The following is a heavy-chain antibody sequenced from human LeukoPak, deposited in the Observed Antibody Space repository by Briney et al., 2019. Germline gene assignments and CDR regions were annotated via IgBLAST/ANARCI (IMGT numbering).Heavy chain of an antibody. CDR1: GGSFSGYY. D-gene: IGHD4-17*01. CDR3: ARGQGTVTTH. V-gene: IGHV4-34*01. CDR2: INHSGNA. J-gene: IGHJ4*02. Sequence: NTSETLSLTCAVSGGSFSGYYWTWIRQPPGKGLEWIGEINHSGNANYSPSLESRVTISLDMSENHFSLKLISVTAADTAVYYCARGQGTVTTHWGQGTLVTVSS.